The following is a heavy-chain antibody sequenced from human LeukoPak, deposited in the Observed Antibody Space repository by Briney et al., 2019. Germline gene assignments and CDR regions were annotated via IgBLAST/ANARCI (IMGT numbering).Heavy chain of an antibody. J-gene: IGHJ6*03. Sequence: ASVKVSCKASGYTFTSYYMHWVRQAPGQGLEWMGWISAYNGNTNYAQKLQGRVTMTTDTSTSTAYMELRSLRSDDTAVYYCARASYYYGSGSYYKVYYYYYMDVWGKGTTVTISS. V-gene: IGHV1-18*04. D-gene: IGHD3-10*01. CDR3: ARASYYYGSGSYYKVYYYYYMDV. CDR1: GYTFTSYY. CDR2: ISAYNGNT.